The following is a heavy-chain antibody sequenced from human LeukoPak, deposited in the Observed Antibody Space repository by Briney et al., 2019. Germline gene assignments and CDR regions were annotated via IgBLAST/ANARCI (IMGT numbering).Heavy chain of an antibody. Sequence: RGALRLSCAASGVIFSNYGIHWVRQAPGKGLGWVAYTRNDGGNKYYADSVKGRFTLSRDNSKNTVDLQMNSLRAEDTALYHCVRDYNWGTDYWGQGTLVTVSS. D-gene: IGHD7-27*01. CDR2: TRNDGGNK. V-gene: IGHV3-30*02. J-gene: IGHJ4*02. CDR3: VRDYNWGTDY. CDR1: GVIFSNYG.